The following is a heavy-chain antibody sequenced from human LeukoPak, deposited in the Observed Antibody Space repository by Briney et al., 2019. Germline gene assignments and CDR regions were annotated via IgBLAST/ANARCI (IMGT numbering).Heavy chain of an antibody. CDR1: GYSFTSYW. J-gene: IGHJ3*02. CDR3: ARRPIQLWSNDAFDI. V-gene: IGHV5-51*01. Sequence: PGESLKISCKGSGYSFTSYWIGWVRQMPGKGLEWMGIIYPGDSDTRYSPSFQGQVTISADKSISTAYLQWSSLKASDTAMYYCARRPIQLWSNDAFDIWGQGTMVTVSS. CDR2: IYPGDSDT. D-gene: IGHD5-18*01.